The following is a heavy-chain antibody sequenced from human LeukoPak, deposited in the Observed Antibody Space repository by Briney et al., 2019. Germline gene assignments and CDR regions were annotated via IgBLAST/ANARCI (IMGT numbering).Heavy chain of an antibody. CDR1: GGTFSSYA. J-gene: IGHJ6*03. D-gene: IGHD6-13*01. Sequence: SVKVSCKASGGTFSSYAISWVRQAPGQGLEWMGGIIPIFGTANYAQKFQGRVTITTDESTSTAYMELSSLRSEDTAVYYCARGGAAAGRIFGSYYYYYMDVWGKGTTVTVSS. V-gene: IGHV1-69*05. CDR2: IIPIFGTA. CDR3: ARGGAAAGRIFGSYYYYYMDV.